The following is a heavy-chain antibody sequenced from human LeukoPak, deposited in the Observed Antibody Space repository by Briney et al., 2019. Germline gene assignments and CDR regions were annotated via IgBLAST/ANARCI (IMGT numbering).Heavy chain of an antibody. V-gene: IGHV4-39*01. J-gene: IGHJ4*02. CDR2: IYYSGST. D-gene: IGHD4-17*01. Sequence: PSETLSLTRTVSGGSISSSSYYWGWIRQPPGKGLEWIGSIYYSGSTYYNPSLKSRVTISVDTSKNQFSLKLSSVTAADTAVYYCARASVTTPFDYWGQGTLVTVSS. CDR3: ARASVTTPFDY. CDR1: GGSISSSSYY.